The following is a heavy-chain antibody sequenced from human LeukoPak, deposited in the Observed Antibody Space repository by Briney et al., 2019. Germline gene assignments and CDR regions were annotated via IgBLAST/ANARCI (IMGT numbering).Heavy chain of an antibody. CDR3: AKDGFDIVVVPAAMWEEGYFDY. CDR2: ISGSGGST. CDR1: GFTFSSYA. Sequence: GGSLRLSCAASGFTFSSYAMSGVRQAPGKGREWVSAISGSGGSTYYADSVKGRFTISRDNSKNTLYLQMNSLRAEDTAVYYCAKDGFDIVVVPAAMWEEGYFDYWGQGTLVTVSS. J-gene: IGHJ4*02. V-gene: IGHV3-23*01. D-gene: IGHD2-2*01.